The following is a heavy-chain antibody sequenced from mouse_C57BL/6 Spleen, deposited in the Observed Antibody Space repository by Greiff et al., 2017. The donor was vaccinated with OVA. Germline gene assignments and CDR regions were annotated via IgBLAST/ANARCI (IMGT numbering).Heavy chain of an antibody. CDR1: GYTFTSYW. Sequence: VQLQQPGAELVKPGASVKMSCKASGYTFTSYWITWVKQRPGQGLEWIGDIYPGSGSTNYNEKFKSKATLTVDTSSSTAYMQLSSLTSEDSAVYYCARTNYGSSPYFDYWGQGTTLTVSS. CDR3: ARTNYGSSPYFDY. J-gene: IGHJ2*01. CDR2: IYPGSGST. D-gene: IGHD1-1*01. V-gene: IGHV1-55*01.